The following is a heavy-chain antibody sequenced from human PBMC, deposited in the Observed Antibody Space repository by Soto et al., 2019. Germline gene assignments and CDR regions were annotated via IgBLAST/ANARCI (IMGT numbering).Heavy chain of an antibody. CDR2: IKQDGSEK. CDR1: GFTFSSYW. CDR3: ARGDYDDNSGPFSDAFDV. Sequence: EVQLVESGGGLVQPGGSLRLSCAASGFTFSSYWMSWVRRAPGKGLEWVANIKQDGSEKWYVDSVKGRFTISRDNAKKSLFLQMNSLRVEDTAVYYCARGDYDDNSGPFSDAFDVWGQGTMVTVSS. V-gene: IGHV3-7*04. J-gene: IGHJ3*01. D-gene: IGHD3-22*01.